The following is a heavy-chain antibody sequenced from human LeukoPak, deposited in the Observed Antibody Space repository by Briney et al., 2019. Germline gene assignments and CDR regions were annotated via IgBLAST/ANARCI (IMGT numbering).Heavy chain of an antibody. Sequence: ASVNVSFTASGYTFTGYYMHWVRPAPGQGLEWMGRINPNSGGTNYAQKFQGRVTMTRDTSISTAYMELSRLRSDDTAVYYCARGYYDSSGYRTFDYWGQGTLVTVSS. CDR3: ARGYYDSSGYRTFDY. CDR2: INPNSGGT. V-gene: IGHV1-2*06. CDR1: GYTFTGYY. D-gene: IGHD3-22*01. J-gene: IGHJ4*02.